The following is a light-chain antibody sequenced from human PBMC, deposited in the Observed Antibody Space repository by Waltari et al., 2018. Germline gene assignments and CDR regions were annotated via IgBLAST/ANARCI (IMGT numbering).Light chain of an antibody. CDR2: KVS. CDR1: QSLVHSYGNTY. Sequence: DVVMTQSPLSLPVTLGQPASISCRSSQSLVHSYGNTYLNWFQQRPGQSPRRLIYKVSNRDSGVPDRFSGSGSGTDFTLKISRVEAEDVGVFYCMQATLWPWTFGQGTKVEIK. V-gene: IGKV2-30*02. CDR3: MQATLWPWT. J-gene: IGKJ1*01.